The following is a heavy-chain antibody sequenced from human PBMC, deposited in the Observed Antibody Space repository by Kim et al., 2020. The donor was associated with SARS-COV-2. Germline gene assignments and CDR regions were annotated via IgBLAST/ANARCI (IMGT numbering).Heavy chain of an antibody. V-gene: IGHV3-23*01. CDR1: GFTFSSYA. CDR3: ATSSGWPDGYFDY. Sequence: GGSLRLSCAASGFTFSSYAMSWVRQAPGKGLEWVSAISGSGGSTYYADSVKGRFTISRDNSKNTLYLQMNSLRAEDTAVYYCATSSGWPDGYFDYWGQGTLVTVSS. J-gene: IGHJ4*02. CDR2: ISGSGGST. D-gene: IGHD6-19*01.